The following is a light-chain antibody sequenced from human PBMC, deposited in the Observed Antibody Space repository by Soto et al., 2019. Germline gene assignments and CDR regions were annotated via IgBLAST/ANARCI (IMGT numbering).Light chain of an antibody. CDR2: AAS. J-gene: IGKJ1*01. V-gene: IGKV3-15*01. CDR3: QQYNKWPPGT. Sequence: DIVMTQSPATLSVSPGERATLSCRASQSVSSNLAWYQQKPGQAPRLLIYAASTRATGVPARFSGSGSGTEFTLTISSLQSEDFAVYYCQQYNKWPPGTFGQGTKVEIK. CDR1: QSVSSN.